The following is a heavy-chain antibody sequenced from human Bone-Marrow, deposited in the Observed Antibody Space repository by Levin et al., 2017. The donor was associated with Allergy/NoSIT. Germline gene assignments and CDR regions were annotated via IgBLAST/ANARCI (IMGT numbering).Heavy chain of an antibody. CDR3: ARGDRSSWFADY. CDR1: GGTFSTSA. CDR2: IIPVMETA. J-gene: IGHJ4*02. V-gene: IGHV1-69*13. D-gene: IGHD6-13*01. Sequence: SVKVSCKSSGGTFSTSAISWVRQAPGQGLEWMGGIIPVMETANYAENFQGRVTITADEFTTTSYMEMSSLRSEDTAVYFCARGDRSSWFADYWGQGTLVTVSS.